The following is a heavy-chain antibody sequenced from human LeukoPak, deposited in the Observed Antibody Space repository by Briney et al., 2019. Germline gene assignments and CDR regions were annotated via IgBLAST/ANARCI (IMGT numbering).Heavy chain of an antibody. V-gene: IGHV3-7*01. CDR2: IKQDGSEK. CDR3: ARDTGGRQPREVGAFDI. J-gene: IGHJ3*02. CDR1: GFTFSSYW. Sequence: PGGSLRLSCAASGFTFSSYWMNWVRQAPGKGLEWVANIKQDGSEKYYVDSVKGRFTISRDNAKNSLYLQMNSLRAEDTAVYYCARDTGGRQPREVGAFDIWGQGTMVTVSS. D-gene: IGHD3-16*01.